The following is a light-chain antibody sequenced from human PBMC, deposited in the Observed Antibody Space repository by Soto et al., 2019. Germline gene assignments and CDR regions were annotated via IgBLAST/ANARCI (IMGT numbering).Light chain of an antibody. Sequence: DIQLTQSPSFLSASAGDRVTITCRASQGISTYLAWYQQKPGKAPKLLIYSASTLQSGVPSRFSRSGSGTEFTLTINSLQPEDFATYYCQQLNGYQLTFGGGTKVEIK. J-gene: IGKJ4*01. V-gene: IGKV1-9*01. CDR1: QGISTY. CDR3: QQLNGYQLT. CDR2: SAS.